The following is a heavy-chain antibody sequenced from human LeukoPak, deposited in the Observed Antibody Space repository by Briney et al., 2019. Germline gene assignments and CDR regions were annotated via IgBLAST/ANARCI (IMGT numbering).Heavy chain of an antibody. D-gene: IGHD3-10*01. V-gene: IGHV4-38-2*02. CDR2: IYHSGST. J-gene: IGHJ4*02. Sequence: SETLSLTCTVSGYSISSGYYWGWIRQPPGKGLEWIGSIYHSGSTYYNPSLKSRVTISVDTSKNQFSLKLSSVTAADTAVYYCARLKLLWFGFLDYWGQGTLVTVSS. CDR1: GYSISSGYY. CDR3: ARLKLLWFGFLDY.